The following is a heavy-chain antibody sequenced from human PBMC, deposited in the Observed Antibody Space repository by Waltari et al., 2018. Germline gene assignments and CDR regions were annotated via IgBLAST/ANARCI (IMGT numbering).Heavy chain of an antibody. CDR2: IKSKTDGGTT. CDR1: GFTFSNAW. Sequence: EVQLVESGGGLVKPGGSLRLSCAASGFTFSNAWMNWVRQAPGKGLEWVGRIKSKTDGGTTDYAAPVKGRFTISRDDSKNTLYLQMNSLKTEDTAVYYCTTDGYCSSTSCSFNAFDIWGQGTMVIVSS. V-gene: IGHV3-15*07. J-gene: IGHJ3*02. D-gene: IGHD2-2*03. CDR3: TTDGYCSSTSCSFNAFDI.